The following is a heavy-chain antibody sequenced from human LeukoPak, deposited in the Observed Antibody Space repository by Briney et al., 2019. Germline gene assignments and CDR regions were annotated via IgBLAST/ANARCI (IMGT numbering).Heavy chain of an antibody. J-gene: IGHJ6*04. CDR1: GGSFSGYY. V-gene: IGHV4-34*01. D-gene: IGHD1-14*01. CDR2: INHSGST. Sequence: SETLSLTCAVYGGSFSGYYWSWIRQPPGKGLEWIGEINHSGSTNYNPSLKSRVTISVDTSKNQFSLKLSSVTAADTAVYYCARVGPVPSYGMAVGAKGTRVPVS. CDR3: ARVGPVPSYGMAV.